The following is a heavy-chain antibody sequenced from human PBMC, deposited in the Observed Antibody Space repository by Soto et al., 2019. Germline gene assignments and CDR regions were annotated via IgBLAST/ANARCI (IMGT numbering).Heavy chain of an antibody. J-gene: IGHJ4*02. CDR3: ARDSVYYDSSGYQFDY. CDR1: GGSFSGYY. CDR2: INHSGST. Sequence: ETLSLTCAVYGGSFSGYYWSWIRQPPGKGLEWIGEINHSGSTNYNPSLKSRVTISVDTSKNQFSLKLSSVTAADTAVYYCARDSVYYDSSGYQFDYWGQGTLVTVSS. V-gene: IGHV4-34*01. D-gene: IGHD3-22*01.